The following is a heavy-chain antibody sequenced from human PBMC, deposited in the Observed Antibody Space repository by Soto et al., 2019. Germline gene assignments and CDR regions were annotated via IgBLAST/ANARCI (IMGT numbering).Heavy chain of an antibody. CDR2: IYWDDDK. CDR1: GFSLSTSGVG. Sequence: QITLKESGPTLVKPTQTLTLTCTFSGFSLSTSGVGVGWIRQPPGKALEWLALIYWDDDKRYSPSLKSRLTITKDTSKNPVVLTITNMDPVDTATYYCAHRPSYCSGGSCYSGFDYWGQGTLGTVSS. D-gene: IGHD2-15*01. J-gene: IGHJ4*02. CDR3: AHRPSYCSGGSCYSGFDY. V-gene: IGHV2-5*02.